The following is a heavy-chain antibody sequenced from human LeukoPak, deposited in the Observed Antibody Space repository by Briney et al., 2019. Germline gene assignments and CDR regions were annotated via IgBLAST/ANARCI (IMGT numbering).Heavy chain of an antibody. CDR3: AKGPQLWGWGFYFDY. CDR1: GFTFSSYA. J-gene: IGHJ4*02. Sequence: PGGSLRLSCAASGFTFSSYAMSWVRQAPGKGLEWVSAISGSGGSTYYADSVKGRFTISRDNSKNTLYLQMNSLRAEDTAVYYCAKGPQLWGWGFYFDYWGQGTLVTVSS. D-gene: IGHD5-18*01. V-gene: IGHV3-23*01. CDR2: ISGSGGST.